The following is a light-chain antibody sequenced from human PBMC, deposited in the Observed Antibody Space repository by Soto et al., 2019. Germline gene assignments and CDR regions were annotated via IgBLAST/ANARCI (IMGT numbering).Light chain of an antibody. Sequence: EIVLTQYPGTLSLSPGERDTLSGRAIQSVSNNYLAWYQQKPGQAPRLLIYGASNRATGIPDRFSGSGSGTDFTLTISRLEPEDFAVYYCQQSDRSLGFAFGGGTQVDIK. CDR3: QQSDRSLGFA. J-gene: IGKJ4*01. CDR2: GAS. V-gene: IGKV3-20*01. CDR1: QSVSNNY.